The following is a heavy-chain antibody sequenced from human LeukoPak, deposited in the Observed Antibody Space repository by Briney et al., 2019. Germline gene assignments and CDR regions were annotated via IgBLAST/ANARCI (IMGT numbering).Heavy chain of an antibody. J-gene: IGHJ2*01. CDR3: ARWWDTAMVSYFDL. V-gene: IGHV4-4*07. D-gene: IGHD5-18*01. CDR2: IYTSGST. CDR1: GGSISSYY. Sequence: SETLSLTCTVSGGSISSYYWSWIRQPAGKGLEWIGRIYTSGSTNYNPSLKSRVTISVDTSKNQFSLKLSSVTAADTAVYYCARWWDTAMVSYFDLWGRGTLVTVSS.